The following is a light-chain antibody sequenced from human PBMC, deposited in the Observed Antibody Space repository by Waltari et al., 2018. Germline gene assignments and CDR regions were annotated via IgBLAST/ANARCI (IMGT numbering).Light chain of an antibody. CDR2: AAS. J-gene: IGKJ1*01. CDR3: QQSHSTPWT. Sequence: IQMTQSPSSLSASVGDKVSITCRASQSLRDYLYWYQKKPGKAPKLLIYAASTLQSGVPSRFTGSGSGTEFTLTIGSLQPQDFATYYCQQSHSTPWTFGQGTKVEI. V-gene: IGKV1-39*01. CDR1: QSLRDY.